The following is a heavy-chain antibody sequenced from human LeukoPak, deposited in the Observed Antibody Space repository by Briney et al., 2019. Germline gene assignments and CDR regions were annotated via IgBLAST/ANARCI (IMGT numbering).Heavy chain of an antibody. V-gene: IGHV3-33*01. CDR2: IWYDGSNK. Sequence: GRSLRLSCAASRFTFSSYGMHWVRQAPGKGLEWVAVIWYDGSNKYYADSVKGRFTISRDNSKNTLYLQMNSLRAEDTAVYYCARELVLAQLDYYYYGMDVWGQGTTVTVSS. J-gene: IGHJ6*02. CDR1: RFTFSSYG. D-gene: IGHD3-3*02. CDR3: ARELVLAQLDYYYYGMDV.